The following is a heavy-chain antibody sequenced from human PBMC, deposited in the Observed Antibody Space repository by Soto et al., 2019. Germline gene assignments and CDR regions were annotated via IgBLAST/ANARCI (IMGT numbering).Heavy chain of an antibody. CDR2: IGPESGAT. D-gene: IGHD1-26*01. CDR3: GRGRSGQIVVFY. V-gene: IGHV1-2*02. J-gene: IGHJ4*02. Sequence: SVKVSCKASGYTFSGHYIHWVRQAPEQGPEWMGEIGPESGATRYAQRFQGRVTMTRDMSITTVYMELNNLSPDDTAVYYCGRGRSGQIVVFYWGQGTPVTVSS. CDR1: GYTFSGHY.